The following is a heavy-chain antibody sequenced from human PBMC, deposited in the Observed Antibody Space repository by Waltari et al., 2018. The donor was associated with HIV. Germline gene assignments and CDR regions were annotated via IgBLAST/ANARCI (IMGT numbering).Heavy chain of an antibody. CDR3: AKVGDGDSDTGDYYYYGMDV. V-gene: IGHV3-23*01. D-gene: IGHD4-17*01. J-gene: IGHJ6*02. Sequence: EVQLLESGGGLVQPGGSLRLSCAASGFTCSGYAMSWVRRAPGRGLEWVSAISGSGGSTYYADSVKGRFTISRDNSKNTLYLQMNSLRAEDTAVYYCAKVGDGDSDTGDYYYYGMDVWGQGTTVTVSS. CDR2: ISGSGGST. CDR1: GFTCSGYA.